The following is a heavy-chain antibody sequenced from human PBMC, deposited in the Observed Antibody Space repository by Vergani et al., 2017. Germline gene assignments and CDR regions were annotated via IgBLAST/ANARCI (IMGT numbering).Heavy chain of an antibody. Sequence: QVHLVQSGAEVKKPGASVKVACEASGYTFMNYGISWIRQAPGQGLEWMGWISACNGDTRYSQNFQGRLTLTRDTSTNTAYMDLGRLASDDTAVYFCGRDRGNSGDYHFDHWGQGTRVTVSS. J-gene: IGHJ4*02. CDR1: GYTFMNYG. CDR3: GRDRGNSGDYHFDH. CDR2: ISACNGDT. V-gene: IGHV1-18*01. D-gene: IGHD5-12*01.